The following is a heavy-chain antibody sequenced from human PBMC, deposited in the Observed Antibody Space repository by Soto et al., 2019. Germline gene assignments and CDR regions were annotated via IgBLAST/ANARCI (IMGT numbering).Heavy chain of an antibody. Sequence: EASVKVSCKASGYTFTSYDINWVRQATGQGLEWMGWMNPNSGNTGYAQKFQGRVTMTRNTSISTAYMELSSLRSEDTAVYYCARCTSGSTYGATSVRQFYYYYGMDVWG. D-gene: IGHD4-17*01. CDR1: GYTFTSYD. CDR2: MNPNSGNT. CDR3: ARCTSGSTYGATSVRQFYYYYGMDV. J-gene: IGHJ6*02. V-gene: IGHV1-8*01.